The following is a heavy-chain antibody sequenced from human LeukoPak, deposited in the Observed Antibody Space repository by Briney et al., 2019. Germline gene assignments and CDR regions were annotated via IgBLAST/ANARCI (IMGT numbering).Heavy chain of an antibody. D-gene: IGHD2-15*01. J-gene: IGHJ4*02. CDR3: ARHAVVVVAASSH. CDR2: IYYSGST. V-gene: IGHV4-39*01. CDR1: GGSISSSSYY. Sequence: SETLSLTCTVSGGSISSSSYYWGWIRQPPGKGLEWIGSIYYSGSTYYNPSLKSRVTISVDTSKNQFSLKLSSVTAADTAVYYCARHAVVVVAASSHWGQGTLVTVSS.